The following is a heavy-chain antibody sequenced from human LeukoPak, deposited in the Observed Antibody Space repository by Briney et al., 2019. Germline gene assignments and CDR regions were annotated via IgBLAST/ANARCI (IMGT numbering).Heavy chain of an antibody. CDR2: IYPGESDT. D-gene: IGHD1-14*01. CDR1: GYSFTSYW. CDR3: MRRANPYAAPDY. V-gene: IGHV5-51*01. Sequence: GESLQISCKGSGYSFTSYWIGWVRQMPGKGLEFMGIIYPGESDTRYSPSFQGQVSISADKSISTAYLQWSSLKASDTAMYYCMRRANPYAAPDYWGQGTLVTVSS. J-gene: IGHJ4*02.